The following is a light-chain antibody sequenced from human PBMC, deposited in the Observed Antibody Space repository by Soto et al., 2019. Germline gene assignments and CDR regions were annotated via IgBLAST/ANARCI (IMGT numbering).Light chain of an antibody. J-gene: IGKJ4*01. CDR1: QTISGTS. V-gene: IGKV3-20*01. Sequence: EIVLAQSPGIVSLSPGERATLSCRASQTISGTSLAWYQQKPGQAPRLLIYGASRRATCIPDRVTGSGSAPDFTLTISRLEPEELGRYDCHQYLTSPLTFGGGTKVDIK. CDR3: HQYLTSPLT. CDR2: GAS.